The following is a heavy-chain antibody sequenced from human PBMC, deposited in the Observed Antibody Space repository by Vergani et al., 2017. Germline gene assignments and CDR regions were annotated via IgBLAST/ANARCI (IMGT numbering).Heavy chain of an antibody. D-gene: IGHD2-21*01. J-gene: IGHJ4*02. Sequence: EVQLVQSGAEVKKPGESLKISCKYSESSFISNEIAWVRQLSGKGLHWMGNINPIDSKIAYSPSWQGQAIMSLDKSITTAYLQWRSLKASDTAIYYCTRHVPCGDGACLHFDHWGQGTQVTVSS. V-gene: IGHV5-51*01. CDR3: TRHVPCGDGACLHFDH. CDR1: ESSFISNE. CDR2: INPIDSKI.